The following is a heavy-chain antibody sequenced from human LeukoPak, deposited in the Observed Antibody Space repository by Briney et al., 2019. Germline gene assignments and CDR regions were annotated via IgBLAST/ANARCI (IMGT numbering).Heavy chain of an antibody. CDR1: GFTFSSYS. Sequence: PGGSLRLSCAASGFTFSSYSMNWVRQAPGKGLEWVSYISSSSSTIYYADSVKGRFTISRDNAKNSLYLQMYSLGAEDTAVYYCSVSLNSWGQGTLVTVSS. CDR2: ISSSSSTI. CDR3: SVSLNS. J-gene: IGHJ4*02. V-gene: IGHV3-48*01. D-gene: IGHD1-26*01.